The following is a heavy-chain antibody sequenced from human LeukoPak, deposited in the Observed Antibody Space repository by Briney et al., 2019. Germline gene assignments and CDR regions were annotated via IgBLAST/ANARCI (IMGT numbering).Heavy chain of an antibody. CDR3: ARGGYCSGGSCSDAEAHIRFDP. D-gene: IGHD2-15*01. CDR2: INPNSGGT. V-gene: IGHV1-2*04. J-gene: IGHJ5*02. CDR1: GYTFTGYY. Sequence: ASVKVSCKASGYTFTGYYMHWVRQAPGQGLEWMGWINPNSGGTNYAQKFQGWVTMTRDTSISTAYMELSRLRSDDTAVYYCARGGYCSGGSCSDAEAHIRFDPWGQGTLVTVSS.